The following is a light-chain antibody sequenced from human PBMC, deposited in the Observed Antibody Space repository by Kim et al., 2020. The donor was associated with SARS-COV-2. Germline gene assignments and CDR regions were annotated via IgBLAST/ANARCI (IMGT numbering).Light chain of an antibody. J-gene: IGKJ2*01. CDR1: QGISSY. V-gene: IGKV1-8*01. CDR2: AAS. CDR3: QQYYSYPRT. Sequence: SASTGDRVTITCRASQGISSYLAWYQQKPGKAPKLLIYAASTLQSVVPSRFSGSGSGTDFTLTISCLQSEDFATYYCQQYYSYPRTFGQGTKLEI.